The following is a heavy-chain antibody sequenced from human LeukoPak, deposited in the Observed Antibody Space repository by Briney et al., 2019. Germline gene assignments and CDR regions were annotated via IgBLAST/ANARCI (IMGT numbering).Heavy chain of an antibody. CDR1: GFTFDDYA. V-gene: IGHV3-9*01. J-gene: IGHJ3*02. Sequence: GGSLRLSCAASGFTFDDYAMHWVRQAPGKGLEWASGISWNSGSIGYADSVKGRFTISRDNAKNSLYLQMNSLRAEDTAVYYCARAEYSGTLAFDIWGQGTMVTVSS. CDR3: ARAEYSGTLAFDI. CDR2: ISWNSGSI. D-gene: IGHD2/OR15-2a*01.